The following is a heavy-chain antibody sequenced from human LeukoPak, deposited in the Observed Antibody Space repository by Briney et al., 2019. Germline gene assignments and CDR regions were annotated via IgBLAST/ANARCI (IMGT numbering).Heavy chain of an antibody. CDR1: GLRFRSYA. Sequence: GGSLRLSCVASGLRFRSYAMNWVRQAPGKGLECISTISGDSSFTYYADSVKGRSAISRDDSKNTLYLQMNNLKVEDTAVYYCAKGRCSGVGCDSFHSWGQGALVTVSS. CDR2: ISGDSSFT. V-gene: IGHV3-23*01. D-gene: IGHD2-15*01. CDR3: AKGRCSGVGCDSFHS. J-gene: IGHJ4*02.